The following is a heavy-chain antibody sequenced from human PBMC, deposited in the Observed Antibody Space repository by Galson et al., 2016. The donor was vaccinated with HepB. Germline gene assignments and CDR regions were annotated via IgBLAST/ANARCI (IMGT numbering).Heavy chain of an antibody. J-gene: IGHJ6*02. Sequence: SVKVSCKASGYSFTTSYMHWVRQAPGQGLVWLGWISTFNGYTKYAQKLQGRVTMTTDTSTSTAYMELRSLRSDDTAVYYCARDGLRFLEWLRDGMDVWGQGTTVTVSS. CDR3: ARDGLRFLEWLRDGMDV. CDR2: ISTFNGYT. CDR1: GYSFTTSY. V-gene: IGHV1-18*04. D-gene: IGHD3-3*01.